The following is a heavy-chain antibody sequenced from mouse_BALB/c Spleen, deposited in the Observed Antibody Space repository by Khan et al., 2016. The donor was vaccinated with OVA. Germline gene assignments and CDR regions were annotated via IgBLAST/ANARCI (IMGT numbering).Heavy chain of an antibody. CDR2: IYPGSGST. V-gene: IGHV1-77*01. D-gene: IGHD1-1*01. CDR1: GYTFTDYV. Sequence: QVQLQQAGPELVKPGASVKMSCKVSGYTFTDYVISWVKQSTGQGLEWIGEIYPGSGSTYYNEKFKGKATLTADKYTNTLNMQVSSMRSEDSAVFFCARSYDGAWFAYWGQGTLVTVSA. J-gene: IGHJ3*01. CDR3: ARSYDGAWFAY.